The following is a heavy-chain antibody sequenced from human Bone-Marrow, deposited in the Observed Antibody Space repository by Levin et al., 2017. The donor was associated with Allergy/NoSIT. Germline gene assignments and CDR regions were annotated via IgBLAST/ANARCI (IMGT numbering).Heavy chain of an antibody. J-gene: IGHJ3*02. CDR3: ARSGEVAGNHDAFDI. CDR1: GFTFSSYG. V-gene: IGHV3-33*01. Sequence: GESLKISCAASGFTFSSYGMHWVRQAPGKGLEWVAVIWYDGSNKYYADSVKGRFTISRDNSKNTLYLQMNSLRAEDTAVYYCARSGEVAGNHDAFDIWGQGTMVTVSS. CDR2: IWYDGSNK. D-gene: IGHD6-19*01.